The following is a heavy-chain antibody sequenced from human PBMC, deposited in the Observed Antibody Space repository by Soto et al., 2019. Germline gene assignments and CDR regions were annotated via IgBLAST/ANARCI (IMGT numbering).Heavy chain of an antibody. J-gene: IGHJ4*02. Sequence: EVQLVESGGGLVQPGRSLRLSCAASGFTFDDYAMHWVRRVPGKGLEWVSSLSWNSNIIGYADSVKGRFTISRDNAKNSLYLQMNSLRPEDTALYYCAKGGPDGFCSGGRCYFDYWGQGPLVTVSS. CDR1: GFTFDDYA. CDR3: AKGGPDGFCSGGRCYFDY. D-gene: IGHD2-15*01. CDR2: LSWNSNII. V-gene: IGHV3-9*01.